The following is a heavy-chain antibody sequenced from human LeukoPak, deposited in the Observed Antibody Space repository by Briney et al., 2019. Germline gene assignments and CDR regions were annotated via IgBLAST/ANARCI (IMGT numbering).Heavy chain of an antibody. J-gene: IGHJ4*02. D-gene: IGHD2-21*01. Sequence: GGSLRLSCGASGFPFGSHLMHWVRHAPRKGVVWVARVDRDGRSTSYAESVKGRFTISRDNAKNTLYLQMNSLRAEDTAVYYCAKDLWGDRDGFFDSWGQGSLVTVSS. CDR2: VDRDGRST. CDR1: GFPFGSHL. V-gene: IGHV3-74*01. CDR3: AKDLWGDRDGFFDS.